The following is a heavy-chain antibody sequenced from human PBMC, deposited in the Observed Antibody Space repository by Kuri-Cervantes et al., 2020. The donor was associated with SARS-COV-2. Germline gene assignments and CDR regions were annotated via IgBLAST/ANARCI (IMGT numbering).Heavy chain of an antibody. CDR2: ISSSSSYI. CDR1: GFTFSSYS. V-gene: IGHV3-21*01. J-gene: IGHJ6*02. Sequence: GGSLRLSCAASGFTFSSYSMNWVRQAPGKGLEWVSSISSSSSYIYYADSVKGRFTISRDNAKNSLYLQMNSLRAEDTAVYYCARDPYSSSWYRYYYSMDVWGQGTTVTVSS. D-gene: IGHD6-13*01. CDR3: ARDPYSSSWYRYYYSMDV.